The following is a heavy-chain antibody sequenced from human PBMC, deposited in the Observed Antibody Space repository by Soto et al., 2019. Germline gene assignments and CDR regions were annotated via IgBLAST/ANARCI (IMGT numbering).Heavy chain of an antibody. V-gene: IGHV1-2*04. CDR3: ARASGRDYYYGMGV. CDR1: GYTFIGYY. J-gene: IGHJ6*02. Sequence: QVQLVQSGAEVKKPGASVNISCKASGYTFIGYYMNWVRQAPGQGLERMGWINPSTGGAHSAQKFQGWVTMTSDRSSSTAYVELRGLKSDDSAVYYCARASGRDYYYGMGVWGQGTTVIVSS. CDR2: INPSTGGA.